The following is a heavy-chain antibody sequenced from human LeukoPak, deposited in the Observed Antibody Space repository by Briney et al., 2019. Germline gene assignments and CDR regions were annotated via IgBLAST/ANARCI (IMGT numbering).Heavy chain of an antibody. CDR1: GYTFTSYD. CDR2: MNPNIGYT. D-gene: IGHD1-7*01. V-gene: IGHV1-8*01. J-gene: IGHJ6*02. CDR3: ARTFTGTYYYDGMDV. Sequence: GASVKVSCKAPGYTFTSYDINWVRQATGQGLEWMGWMNPNIGYTGYAQKFQGRVTMTRNTSISTAYMELSTLSSDDTAIYYCARTFTGTYYYDGMDVWGQGTTVTVSS.